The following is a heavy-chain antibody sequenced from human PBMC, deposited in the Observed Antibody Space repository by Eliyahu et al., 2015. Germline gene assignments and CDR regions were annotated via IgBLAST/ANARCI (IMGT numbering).Heavy chain of an antibody. CDR2: ISGSGGST. D-gene: IGHD3-10*01. CDR1: GFTFSSYA. Sequence: EVQLLESGGGLVQPGGSLRLSCAASGFTFSSYAMSWVRQAPGKGLEWVSAISGSGGSTYYADSVKGRFTISRDNSKNTLYLQMNSLRAEDTAVYYCAKVLLSGDYYGSGSYYNYWGQGTLVTVSS. V-gene: IGHV3-23*01. CDR3: AKVLLSGDYYGSGSYYNY. J-gene: IGHJ4*02.